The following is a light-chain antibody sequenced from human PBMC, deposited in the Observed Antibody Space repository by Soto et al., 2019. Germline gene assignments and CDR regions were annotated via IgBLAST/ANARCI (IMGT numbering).Light chain of an antibody. CDR3: GSKAGSDKHVV. CDR2: EVT. CDR1: SSDIRDSNY. Sequence: QSALTQPPSASGSPGQSVTLSCSGISSDIRDSNYVSWYQQHPGKAPKLVVFEVTKRPSGVPDRFSGSRSGTTAFLTISGLQTEDEADYYCGSKAGSDKHVVFGGGTQLTVL. J-gene: IGLJ2*01. V-gene: IGLV2-8*01.